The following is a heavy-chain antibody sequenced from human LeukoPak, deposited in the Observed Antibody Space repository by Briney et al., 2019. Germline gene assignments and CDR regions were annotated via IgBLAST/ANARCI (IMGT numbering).Heavy chain of an antibody. CDR3: ARDSGWWMFDY. V-gene: IGHV1-46*01. Sequence: GASVKVSCKASGYTFTSYGISWVRQAPGQGLEWMGIINPSGGSTSYAQKFQGRVTMTRDTSTSTVYMELSSLRSEDTAVYYCARDSGWWMFDYWGQGTLVTVSS. CDR2: INPSGGST. J-gene: IGHJ4*02. D-gene: IGHD6-19*01. CDR1: GYTFTSYG.